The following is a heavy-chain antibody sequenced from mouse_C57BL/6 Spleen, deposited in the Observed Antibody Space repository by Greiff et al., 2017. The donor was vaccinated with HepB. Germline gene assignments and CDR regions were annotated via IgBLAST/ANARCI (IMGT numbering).Heavy chain of an antibody. V-gene: IGHV6-6*01. CDR2: IRNKANNHAT. D-gene: IGHD1-1*01. J-gene: IGHJ1*03. Sequence: EVKVEESGGGLVQPGGSMKLSCAASGFTFSDAWMDWVRQSPEKGLEWVAEIRNKANNHATYYAESVKGRFTISRDDSKSSVYLQMNSLRAEDTGIYYCTRGTTVVAHWYFDVWGTGTTVTVSS. CDR3: TRGTTVVAHWYFDV. CDR1: GFTFSDAW.